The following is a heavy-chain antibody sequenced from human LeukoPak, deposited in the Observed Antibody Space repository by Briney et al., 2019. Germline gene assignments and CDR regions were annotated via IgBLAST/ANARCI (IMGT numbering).Heavy chain of an antibody. CDR3: ARDLGGFGYSSGWYYFDY. D-gene: IGHD6-19*01. J-gene: IGHJ4*02. V-gene: IGHV3-64*01. CDR1: GFTFSSYA. Sequence: PGGSLRLSCAASGFTFSSYAMHWVRQAPGKGLEYVSAISSNGGSTYYANSVKGRFTISRDNSKNTLYLQMGSLRAEDMAVYYCARDLGGFGYSSGWYYFDYWGQGTLVTVSS. CDR2: ISSNGGST.